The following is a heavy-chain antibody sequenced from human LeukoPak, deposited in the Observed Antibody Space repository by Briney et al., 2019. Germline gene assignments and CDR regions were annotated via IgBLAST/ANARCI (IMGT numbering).Heavy chain of an antibody. Sequence: SETLSLTCTVSGYSISSGYYWGWIRQPPGKGLEWIGSVYHSGSAHYNPSLKSRVTISLDTSKNHFSLKLTSVTAADTAVYYCARDGYIRASDYWGQGTLVTVSS. V-gene: IGHV4-38-2*02. CDR1: GYSISSGYY. CDR3: ARDGYIRASDY. CDR2: VYHSGSA. D-gene: IGHD5-24*01. J-gene: IGHJ4*02.